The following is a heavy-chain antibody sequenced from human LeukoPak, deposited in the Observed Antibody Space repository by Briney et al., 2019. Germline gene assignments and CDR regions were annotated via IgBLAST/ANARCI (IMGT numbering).Heavy chain of an antibody. D-gene: IGHD3-3*01. V-gene: IGHV3-30*18. Sequence: PGGSLRLSCAASGFTFSSYGMHWVRQAPGKGLEWVAVISYDGSNKYYADSVKGRFTISRDNSKNTLYLQMNSLRAEDTAVYYCAKDPRRITIFGVVRAYYYGMDVWGQGTTVTVSS. J-gene: IGHJ6*02. CDR2: ISYDGSNK. CDR3: AKDPRRITIFGVVRAYYYGMDV. CDR1: GFTFSSYG.